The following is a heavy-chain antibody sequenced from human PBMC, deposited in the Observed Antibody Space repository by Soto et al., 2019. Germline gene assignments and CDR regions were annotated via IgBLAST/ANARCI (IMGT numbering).Heavy chain of an antibody. J-gene: IGHJ4*02. CDR3: AKDLYYDSSGYYYDSSGFDY. Sequence: GGSLRLSCAASGFTFSSYAMSWVRQAPGKGLEWVSAISGSGGSTYYADSVKGRFTISRDNSKNTLYLQMNSLRAEDTTVYYCAKDLYYDSSGYYYDSSGFDYWGQGTLVTVSS. CDR1: GFTFSSYA. V-gene: IGHV3-23*01. D-gene: IGHD3-22*01. CDR2: ISGSGGST.